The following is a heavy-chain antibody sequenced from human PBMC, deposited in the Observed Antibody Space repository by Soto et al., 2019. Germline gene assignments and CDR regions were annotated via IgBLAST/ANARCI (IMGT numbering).Heavy chain of an antibody. J-gene: IGHJ6*03. D-gene: IGHD5-12*01. CDR1: GFTFSSYS. CDR3: ARAGYDYFLADENYYYYYYMDV. V-gene: IGHV3-48*01. Sequence: GGSLRLSCAASGFTFSSYSMNWVRQAPGKGLEWVSYISSSSSTIYYADSVKGRFTISRDNAKNSLYLQMNSLRAEDTAVYYCARAGYDYFLADENYYYYYYMDVWGKGTTVTVSS. CDR2: ISSSSSTI.